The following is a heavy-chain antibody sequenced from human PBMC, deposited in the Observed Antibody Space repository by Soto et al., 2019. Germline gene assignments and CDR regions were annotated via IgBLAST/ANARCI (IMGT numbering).Heavy chain of an antibody. J-gene: IGHJ6*04. CDR1: GGSFSGYY. D-gene: IGHD3-10*01. CDR2: INHSGST. CDR3: ARGNRITMVRGVTWMDV. V-gene: IGHV4-34*01. Sequence: ETLSLTCAVYGGSFSGYYWGWIRQPPGKGLEWIGEINHSGSTNYNPSLKSRVTISVDTSKNQFSLKLSSVTAADTAVYYCARGNRITMVRGVTWMDVWGKGTTVTVSS.